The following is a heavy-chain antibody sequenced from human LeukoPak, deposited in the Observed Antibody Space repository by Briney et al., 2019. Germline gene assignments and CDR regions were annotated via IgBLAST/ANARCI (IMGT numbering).Heavy chain of an antibody. V-gene: IGHV4-34*01. CDR1: GGSFSGYY. J-gene: IGHJ4*02. CDR3: ARRRSSGFDY. D-gene: IGHD6-19*01. CDR2: INHSGST. Sequence: SETLSLTCAVYGGSFSGYYWSWIRQPPGKGLEWIGEINHSGSTNHNPSLKSRVTISVDTSKNQFSLKLSSVTAADTAVYYCARRRSSGFDYWGQGTLVTVSS.